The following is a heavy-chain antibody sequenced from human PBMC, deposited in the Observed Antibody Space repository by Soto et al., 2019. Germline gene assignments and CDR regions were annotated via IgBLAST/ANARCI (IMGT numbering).Heavy chain of an antibody. CDR2: IIPILGIA. V-gene: IGHV1-69*02. CDR3: VRAGAGDSSSPVDY. CDR1: GGTFSSYT. Sequence: QVQLVQSGAEVKKPGSSVKVSCKASGGTFSSYTISWVRQAPGQGLEWMGRIIPILGIANYAQKFQGRVTITADKSTSTAYMELSSLRSEDTAVYYCVRAGAGDSSSPVDYWGQGTLVTVSS. D-gene: IGHD6-6*01. J-gene: IGHJ4*02.